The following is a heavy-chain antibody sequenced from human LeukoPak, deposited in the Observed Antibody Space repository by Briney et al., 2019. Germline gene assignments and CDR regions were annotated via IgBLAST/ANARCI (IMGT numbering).Heavy chain of an antibody. D-gene: IGHD3-22*01. CDR3: AREWFEDY. V-gene: IGHV3-21*01. CDR2: ISSRGNYI. J-gene: IGHJ4*02. Sequence: GGSLRLSCAASGFTFSSYSMNWVRQAPGKGLEWVSSISSRGNYIFYADSVKGRFTVSRDNAKNSLYPQINSLRAEDTAVYYCAREWFEDYWGQGTVVTVSS. CDR1: GFTFSSYS.